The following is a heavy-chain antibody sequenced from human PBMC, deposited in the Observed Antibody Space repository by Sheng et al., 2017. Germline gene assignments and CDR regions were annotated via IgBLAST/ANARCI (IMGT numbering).Heavy chain of an antibody. Sequence: QVQLVESGGGVVQPGGSLRLSCAASGFTFSSYGMHWVRQAPGKGLEWVAFIRYDGSNKYYADSVKGRFTISRDNSKNTLYLQMNSLRAEDKAVYYCAKEYGAYSSGWNFDYWGQGTLV. CDR2: IRYDGSNK. D-gene: IGHD6-19*01. CDR1: GFTFSSYG. J-gene: IGHJ4*02. CDR3: AKEYGAYSSGWNFDY. V-gene: IGHV3-30*02.